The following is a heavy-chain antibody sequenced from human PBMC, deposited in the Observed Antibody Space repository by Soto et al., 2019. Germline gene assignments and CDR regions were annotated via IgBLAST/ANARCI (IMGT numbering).Heavy chain of an antibody. V-gene: IGHV3-33*01. D-gene: IGHD6-13*01. CDR3: ARVRSWYLPYFDY. CDR1: GFTFSSYG. J-gene: IGHJ4*02. CDR2: IWYDGSNK. Sequence: PGGSLRLSCAASGFTFSSYGMHWVRQAPGKGLEWVAVIWYDGSNKYYADSVKGRFTISRDNSKNTLYLQMNSLRAEDTAVYYCARVRSWYLPYFDYWGQGTLVTVSS.